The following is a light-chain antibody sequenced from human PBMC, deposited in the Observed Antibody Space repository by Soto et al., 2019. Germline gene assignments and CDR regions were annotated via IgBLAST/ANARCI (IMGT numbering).Light chain of an antibody. CDR2: AAS. CDR3: QQYNSGPYT. V-gene: IGKV1-6*01. CDR1: QGIRND. Sequence: AIQLTQSPSSLSASVGDRVTITCRASQGIRNDLGWYQQKPGKAPKLLIYAASSLQSGVPSRFSGSASGTDFTLTISSLKPEYFTTYYCQQYNSGPYTFGQGTKVDIK. J-gene: IGKJ2*01.